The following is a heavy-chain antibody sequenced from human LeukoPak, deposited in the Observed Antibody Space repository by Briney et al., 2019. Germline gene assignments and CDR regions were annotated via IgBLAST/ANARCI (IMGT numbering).Heavy chain of an antibody. J-gene: IGHJ4*02. CDR3: ARVSVRYGDYYFDH. D-gene: IGHD4-17*01. CDR1: GGTITTYY. V-gene: IGHV4-59*01. Sequence: SETLPLTCTVSGGTITTYYWSWIRQPPGKGLEWIAYINYAGTTNYNPSLKSRVTISLDTSKNQFSLNLSSVTAADTAVYYCARVSVRYGDYYFDHWGQGTLVIVSS. CDR2: INYAGTT.